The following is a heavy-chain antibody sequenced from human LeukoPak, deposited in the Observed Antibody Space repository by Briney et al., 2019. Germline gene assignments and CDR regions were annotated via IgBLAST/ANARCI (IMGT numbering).Heavy chain of an antibody. Sequence: NPSETLSLTCTVSGGSISSSSYYWGWIRQPPGKGLEWIGSIYYSGSTYYNPSLKSRVTISVDTSKNQFSLKLSSVTAADTAVYYCARDYPPGYYGSGSLRRPNWFDPWGQGTLVTVSS. J-gene: IGHJ5*02. D-gene: IGHD3-10*01. CDR2: IYYSGST. CDR3: ARDYPPGYYGSGSLRRPNWFDP. V-gene: IGHV4-39*07. CDR1: GGSISSSSYY.